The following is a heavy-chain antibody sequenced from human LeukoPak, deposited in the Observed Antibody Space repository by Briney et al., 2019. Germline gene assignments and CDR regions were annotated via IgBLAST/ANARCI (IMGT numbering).Heavy chain of an antibody. CDR2: IYHSGST. CDR1: GYSISSGYY. Sequence: SETLSLTCAVSGYSISSGYYWGWIRQPPGKGLEWIGSIYHSGSTYYNPSLKSRVTISVDTSKNQFSLKLSSVTAADTAVYYCARHLYDFWSGYWPDFDYWGQGTLVTVSS. CDR3: ARHLYDFWSGYWPDFDY. D-gene: IGHD3-3*01. J-gene: IGHJ4*02. V-gene: IGHV4-38-2*01.